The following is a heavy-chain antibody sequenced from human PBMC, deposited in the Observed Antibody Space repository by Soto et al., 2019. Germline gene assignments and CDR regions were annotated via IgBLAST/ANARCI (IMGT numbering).Heavy chain of an antibody. V-gene: IGHV3-30*18. CDR3: AKLGYSYFDY. CDR1: GFTFSSYG. J-gene: IGHJ4*02. D-gene: IGHD5-18*01. Sequence: QVQLVESGGGVVQPGRSLRLSCAASGFTFSSYGMHWVRQAPGKGLEWVAVISYDGSNKYYADSVKGRFTISRDNSKNTLYLQMNSLRAEDTAVYYCAKLGYSYFDYWGQGTLVTVSS. CDR2: ISYDGSNK.